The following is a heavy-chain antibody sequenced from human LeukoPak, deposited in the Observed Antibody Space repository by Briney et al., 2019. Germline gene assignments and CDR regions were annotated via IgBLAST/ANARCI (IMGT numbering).Heavy chain of an antibody. CDR3: AKGPRGYSYGPKAIVYFDY. Sequence: GGSLRLSCAASGFTFDDYAMHWVRQAPGKGLEWVSGISWNSGSIGYADSVKGRFTISRDNAKNSLYLQMNSLRAEDMALYYCAKGPRGYSYGPKAIVYFDYWGQGTLVTVSS. D-gene: IGHD5-18*01. J-gene: IGHJ4*02. CDR1: GFTFDDYA. V-gene: IGHV3-9*03. CDR2: ISWNSGSI.